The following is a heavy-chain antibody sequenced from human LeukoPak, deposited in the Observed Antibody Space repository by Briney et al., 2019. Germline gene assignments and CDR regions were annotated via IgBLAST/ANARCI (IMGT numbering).Heavy chain of an antibody. Sequence: PGRSLRLSCAASGFSLNTYAMHWVRQAPGKGLEWVALISNDGNYKYYADSVKGRFTISRDNSKNTLYLQMNSLRAEDTAVYYCAKDLNTLTYYDFWSGYDYWGQGTLVTVSS. V-gene: IGHV3-30-3*01. CDR3: AKDLNTLTYYDFWSGYDY. CDR1: GFSLNTYA. CDR2: ISNDGNYK. D-gene: IGHD3-3*01. J-gene: IGHJ4*02.